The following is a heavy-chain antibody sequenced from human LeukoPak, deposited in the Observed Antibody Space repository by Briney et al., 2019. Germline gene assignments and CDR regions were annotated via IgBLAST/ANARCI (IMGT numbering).Heavy chain of an antibody. CDR3: ATVLDSGGYWGSFDI. V-gene: IGHV3-74*03. D-gene: IGHD1-26*01. Sequence: GGSMRLSCAASGFIFTDYWMHWVRQAPGKELVWVARIRGDGRATTYADSVKGRFTISRDNSKNTLYLQMNSLRADDTAVYYCATVLDSGGYWGSFDIWGQGTMVTVSS. J-gene: IGHJ3*02. CDR2: IRGDGRAT. CDR1: GFIFTDYW.